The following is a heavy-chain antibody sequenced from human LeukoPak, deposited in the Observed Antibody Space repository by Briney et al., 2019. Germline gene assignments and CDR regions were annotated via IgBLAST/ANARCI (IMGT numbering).Heavy chain of an antibody. CDR2: IGTAGEI. Sequence: GGSLRLSCAASGFTFRSYDMHWVRQATGKGLEWVSGIGTAGEIYYPGSVKGRFTISRDNAKSSLYLQIHSLRVEDTAVYYCARADDYENRYYFDYWGPGTLLTVSS. V-gene: IGHV3-13*01. D-gene: IGHD4-17*01. CDR1: GFTFRSYD. CDR3: ARADDYENRYYFDY. J-gene: IGHJ4*02.